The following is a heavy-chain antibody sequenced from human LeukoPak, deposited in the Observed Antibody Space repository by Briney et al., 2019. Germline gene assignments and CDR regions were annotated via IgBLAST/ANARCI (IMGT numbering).Heavy chain of an antibody. J-gene: IGHJ1*01. CDR2: IIPIFGTA. CDR1: GGTFTSYA. Sequence: ASVKVSCKASGGTFTSYAISMLRQAPGQGHEWMGGIIPIFGTANYAQKFQGRVTITADESTSTAYMELSSLRSEDTAVYYCARSEATVPEYFQHWGQGTLVTVSS. CDR3: ARSEATVPEYFQH. D-gene: IGHD4-17*01. V-gene: IGHV1-69*13.